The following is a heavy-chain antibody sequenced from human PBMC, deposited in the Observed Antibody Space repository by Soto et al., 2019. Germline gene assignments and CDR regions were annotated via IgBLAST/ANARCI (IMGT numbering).Heavy chain of an antibody. D-gene: IGHD2-21*02. J-gene: IGHJ5*02. V-gene: IGHV3-30-3*01. Sequence: QVQLVESGGGVVQPGRSLRLSCAASGFTFSSYAMHWVRQAPGKGLEWVAVISYDGSNKYYADSVKGRFTISRDNSKNTLYLQMNSLRAEDTAVYYCARDRLRYCGGDCYSAWFDPWGQGTLVTVSS. CDR1: GFTFSSYA. CDR2: ISYDGSNK. CDR3: ARDRLRYCGGDCYSAWFDP.